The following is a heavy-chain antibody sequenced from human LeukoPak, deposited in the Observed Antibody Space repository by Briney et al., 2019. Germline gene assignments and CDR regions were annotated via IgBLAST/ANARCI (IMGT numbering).Heavy chain of an antibody. V-gene: IGHV3-21*01. CDR3: ARNAGSGWYQFDY. Sequence: PGGSLRLSCAASGFTFSSYSTNWVRQAPGKGLEWVSSISSSSSYIYYADSVKGRFTISRDNAKNSLYLQMNSLRAEDTAVYYCARNAGSGWYQFDYWGQGTLVTVSS. CDR1: GFTFSSYS. D-gene: IGHD6-19*01. J-gene: IGHJ4*02. CDR2: ISSSSSYI.